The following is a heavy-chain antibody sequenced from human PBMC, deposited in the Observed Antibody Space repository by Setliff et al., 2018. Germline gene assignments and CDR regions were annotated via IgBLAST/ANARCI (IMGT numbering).Heavy chain of an antibody. CDR3: ARSRLYGGWFDP. J-gene: IGHJ5*02. CDR2: TNPNSGGT. D-gene: IGHD4-17*01. CDR1: GYTFTGYF. Sequence: ASVKVSCKASGYTFTGYFIHWVRQAPGQGLEWMGWTNPNSGGTNYAQKFQGRVTMTRDTSISTAYMELSRLRSDDTAVYSCARSRLYGGWFDPWGQGTLVTVSS. V-gene: IGHV1-2*02.